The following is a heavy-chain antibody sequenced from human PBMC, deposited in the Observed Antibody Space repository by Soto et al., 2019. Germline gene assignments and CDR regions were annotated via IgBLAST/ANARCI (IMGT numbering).Heavy chain of an antibody. D-gene: IGHD1-26*01. Sequence: SETLSLTCTVSGGSINSGGYYWSWIRQHPGKGLEWIGYIYYSGSTYYNPSLKSRVTISLDTSKNQLSLKLSSVTAADTAVYYCARGIVGATTPFDYWGQGTLVTVSS. J-gene: IGHJ4*02. V-gene: IGHV4-31*03. CDR3: ARGIVGATTPFDY. CDR1: GGSINSGGYY. CDR2: IYYSGST.